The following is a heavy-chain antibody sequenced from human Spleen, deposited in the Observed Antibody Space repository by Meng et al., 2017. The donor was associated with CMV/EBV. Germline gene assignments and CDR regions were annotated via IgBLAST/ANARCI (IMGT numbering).Heavy chain of an antibody. Sequence: GESLKISCAASGFTFSHYNMNWVRQAPGKGLDWVSSISSSRNYIYYADSVKGRFTISRDDAKSSLYLQMNSLGPEDTAVYYCAKDPLYYRLWGRGTLVTVSS. CDR1: GFTFSHYN. CDR3: AKDPLYYRL. D-gene: IGHD1-26*01. V-gene: IGHV3-21*01. CDR2: ISSSRNYI. J-gene: IGHJ1*01.